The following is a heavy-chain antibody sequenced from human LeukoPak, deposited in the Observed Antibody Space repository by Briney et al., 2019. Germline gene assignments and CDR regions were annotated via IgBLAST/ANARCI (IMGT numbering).Heavy chain of an antibody. V-gene: IGHV4-38-2*02. CDR3: ARSGYCSGGSCYNHWYFDL. D-gene: IGHD2-15*01. CDR1: GYSISRGYY. Sequence: SETLSLPCTVSGYSISRGYYWGWLRQPPGKGLEWIGSIYHSGSTYYNPSLKSRVTISVDTTKNQFSLKLSSVTAADTAVYYFARSGYCSGGSCYNHWYFDLWGRGTLVTVSS. J-gene: IGHJ2*01. CDR2: IYHSGST.